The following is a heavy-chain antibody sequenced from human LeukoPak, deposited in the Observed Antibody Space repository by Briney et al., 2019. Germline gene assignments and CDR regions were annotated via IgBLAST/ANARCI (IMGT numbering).Heavy chain of an antibody. Sequence: QSSETLSLTCTVSGGSISSSSYYWGWIRQPPGKGLEWIGSIYYSGSTYYNPSLKSRVTISVDTSKNQFSLKLSSVTAADTAVYYCARGERSSWSSYWYFDLWGRGTLVTVSS. D-gene: IGHD6-13*01. CDR3: ARGERSSWSSYWYFDL. CDR1: GGSISSSSYY. V-gene: IGHV4-39*07. CDR2: IYYSGST. J-gene: IGHJ2*01.